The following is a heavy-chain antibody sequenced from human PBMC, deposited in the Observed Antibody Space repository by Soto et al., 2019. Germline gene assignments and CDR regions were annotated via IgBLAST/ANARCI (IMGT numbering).Heavy chain of an antibody. J-gene: IGHJ4*02. D-gene: IGHD3-22*01. V-gene: IGHV1-2*04. CDR3: ARDLGTGVVITPFAFDY. Sequence: GASVKVSCKASGYTFTGYYMHWVRQAPGQGLEWMGWINPNSGGTNYAQKFQGWVTMTRDTSISTAYMELSRLRSDDTAVYYCARDLGTGVVITPFAFDYWGQGTLVTVSS. CDR2: INPNSGGT. CDR1: GYTFTGYY.